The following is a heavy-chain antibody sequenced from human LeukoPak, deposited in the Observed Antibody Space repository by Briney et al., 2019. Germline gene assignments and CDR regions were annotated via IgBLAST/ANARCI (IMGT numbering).Heavy chain of an antibody. J-gene: IGHJ5*02. CDR3: ARDPYGSGSYSRFDP. Sequence: PGGSLRLSCAASGFTFSSYWMSWVRQAPGKGLEWVANIKQDGSEKYYVDSVKGRFTISRDNAENSLYLQMNSLRAEDTAVYYCARDPYGSGSYSRFDPWGQGTLVTVSS. CDR2: IKQDGSEK. V-gene: IGHV3-7*01. D-gene: IGHD3-10*01. CDR1: GFTFSSYW.